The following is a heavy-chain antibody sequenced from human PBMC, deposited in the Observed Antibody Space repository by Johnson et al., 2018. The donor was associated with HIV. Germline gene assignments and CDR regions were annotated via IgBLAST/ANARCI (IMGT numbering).Heavy chain of an antibody. J-gene: IGHJ3*02. D-gene: IGHD3-16*02. CDR2: IKQDGSEK. CDR1: GFTVSSNY. Sequence: VQLVESGGGVVQPGGSLRLSCAASGFTVSSNYMSWVRQAPGKGLEWVANIKQDGSEKYYADSVKGRFTISRDNSKNTLYLQMNSLRAEDTAVYFCARGPIADDAFDIWGQGTMVTVSS. V-gene: IGHV3-7*01. CDR3: ARGPIADDAFDI.